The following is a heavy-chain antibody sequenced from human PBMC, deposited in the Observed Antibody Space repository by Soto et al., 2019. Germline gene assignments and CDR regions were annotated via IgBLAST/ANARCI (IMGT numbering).Heavy chain of an antibody. D-gene: IGHD6-6*01. CDR1: GDSVSSNSAA. CDR3: AGGQYSSSGYYYYGMDV. Sequence: SQTLSLTCAISGDSVSSNSAAWNWIRQSPSRGLEWLGRTYYRSKWYNDYAVSVKSRITINPDTSKNQFSLQLNSVTPEDTAVYYCAGGQYSSSGYYYYGMDVWGQGTTVTVSS. V-gene: IGHV6-1*01. CDR2: TYYRSKWYN. J-gene: IGHJ6*02.